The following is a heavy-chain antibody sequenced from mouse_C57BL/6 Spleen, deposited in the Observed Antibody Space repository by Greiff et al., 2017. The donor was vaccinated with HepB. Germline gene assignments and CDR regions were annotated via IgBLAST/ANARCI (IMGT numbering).Heavy chain of an antibody. CDR3: ARRAGTYFDY. Sequence: VKLQESGAELARPGASVKLSCKASGYTFTSYGISWVKQRTGQGLEWIGEIYPRSGNTYYNEKFKGKATLTADKSSSTAYMELRSLTSVDSAVYFCARRAGTYFDYWGQGTTLTVSS. J-gene: IGHJ2*01. CDR2: IYPRSGNT. CDR1: GYTFTSYG. V-gene: IGHV1-81*01. D-gene: IGHD3-3*01.